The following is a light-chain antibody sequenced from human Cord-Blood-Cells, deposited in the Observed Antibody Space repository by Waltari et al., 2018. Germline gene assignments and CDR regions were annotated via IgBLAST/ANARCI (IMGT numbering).Light chain of an antibody. CDR3: QQRSNSFT. CDR2: EAS. Sequence: EIVFTQSPATLTLSPGERATLSCRASQSVSSYLAWYQQKPGQAPRLLFYEASNRATGIPARFSGSGSGTDFTCTISSLEPEDFAVYYCQQRSNSFTFGPGTKVDIK. J-gene: IGKJ3*01. CDR1: QSVSSY. V-gene: IGKV3-11*01.